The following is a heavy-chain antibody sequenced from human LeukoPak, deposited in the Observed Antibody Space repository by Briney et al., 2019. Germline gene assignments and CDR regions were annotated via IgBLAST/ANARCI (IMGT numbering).Heavy chain of an antibody. D-gene: IGHD6-19*01. CDR3: AKDGAPYSTGWYY. J-gene: IGHJ4*02. V-gene: IGHV4-61*02. CDR1: GASISSGSYY. Sequence: SQTLSLTCTVSGASISSGSYYWNWIRQPAGKGLEWIGRMYTSGSTNFNPSLRSRVTISVDTSKNQLSLKLSSVTAADTAVYYCAKDGAPYSTGWYYWGQGTLVTVSS. CDR2: MYTSGST.